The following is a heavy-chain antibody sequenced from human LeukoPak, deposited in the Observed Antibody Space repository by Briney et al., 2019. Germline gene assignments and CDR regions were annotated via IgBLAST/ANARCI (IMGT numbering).Heavy chain of an antibody. J-gene: IGHJ5*02. CDR1: GGSISSYY. Sequence: SETLSLTCTVSGGSISSYYWSWIRQPAGTALEWIGRIYTSGTITYNPSLKSRVTMSVDTSKNQFSLKLSSVTAADTAVYYCAKSNAWDWFDPWGQGTLVTVSS. CDR3: AKSNAWDWFDP. CDR2: IYTSGTI. V-gene: IGHV4-4*07. D-gene: IGHD4-11*01.